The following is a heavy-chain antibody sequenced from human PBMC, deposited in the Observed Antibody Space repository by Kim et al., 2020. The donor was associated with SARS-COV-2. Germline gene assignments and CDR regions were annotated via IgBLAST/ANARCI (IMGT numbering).Heavy chain of an antibody. CDR3: ARISGGRIIDY. D-gene: IGHD3-10*01. CDR2: IYTSGNT. CDR1: GGSISTYY. J-gene: IGHJ4*02. Sequence: SETLSLTCTVSGGSISTYYWSWIRQPAGKGLEWIGRIYTSGNTNYNPSLRNRLTMSVDTSKNQFSLKLSSVTAADTAVYYCARISGGRIIDYWGQGTLVTVSS. V-gene: IGHV4-4*07.